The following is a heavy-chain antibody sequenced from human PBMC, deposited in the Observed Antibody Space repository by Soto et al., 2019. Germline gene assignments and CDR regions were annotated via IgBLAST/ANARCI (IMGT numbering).Heavy chain of an antibody. V-gene: IGHV4-34*01. D-gene: IGHD4-17*01. CDR2: INHSGST. CDR1: GGSFSGYY. J-gene: IGHJ2*01. Sequence: QVHFQQWGAGLLKPSETLSLTCAVYGGSFSGYYWSWIRQPPGKGLEWIGEINHSGSTNFNPSLKSRVSISVDTSKKQFSLKLNSVTAADTAVYYCAAHLKTTVTAYWYFDLWGRGTLVTVSS. CDR3: AAHLKTTVTAYWYFDL.